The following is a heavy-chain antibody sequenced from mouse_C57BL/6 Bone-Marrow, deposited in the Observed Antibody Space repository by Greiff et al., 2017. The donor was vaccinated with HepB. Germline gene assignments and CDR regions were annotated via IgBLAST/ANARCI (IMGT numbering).Heavy chain of an antibody. V-gene: IGHV7-3*01. CDR1: GFTFTDYY. CDR2: IRNKANGYTT. Sequence: DVKLVESGGGLVQPGGSLSLSCAASGFTFTDYYMSWVRQPPGKALEWLGFIRNKANGYTTEYSASVKGRFTISRDNSQSILYLQMNALRAEDSATYYCARKGYYGSSPWYFDVWGTGTTVTVSS. CDR3: ARKGYYGSSPWYFDV. J-gene: IGHJ1*03. D-gene: IGHD1-1*01.